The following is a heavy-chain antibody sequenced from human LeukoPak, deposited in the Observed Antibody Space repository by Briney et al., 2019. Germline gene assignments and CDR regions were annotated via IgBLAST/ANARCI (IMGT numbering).Heavy chain of an antibody. D-gene: IGHD5-24*01. V-gene: IGHV1-2*02. CDR1: GYTFTGYY. Sequence: GASVKVSCKASGYTFTGYYMHWVRQAPGQGLEWMGWINPNSGGTNYAQKFQGRVTMTTDESTSTAYMELSSLRSEDTAVYYCARDLSGIQLGAFDIWGQGTMVTVSS. J-gene: IGHJ3*02. CDR3: ARDLSGIQLGAFDI. CDR2: INPNSGGT.